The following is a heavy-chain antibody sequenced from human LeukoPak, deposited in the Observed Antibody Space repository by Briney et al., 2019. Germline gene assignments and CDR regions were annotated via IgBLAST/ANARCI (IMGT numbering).Heavy chain of an antibody. J-gene: IGHJ4*02. CDR3: ARQTYYYDSSGYYQYYFDY. D-gene: IGHD3-22*01. CDR1: GGSISSGSYY. V-gene: IGHV4-61*01. CDR2: IYYSGST. Sequence: SETQSLTCTVSGGSISSGSYYWSWIRQPPGKGLEWIGYIYYSGSTNYNSSLKSRVTISVDTSKNQFSLNLSSVTAADTAVYYCARQTYYYDSSGYYQYYFDYWGQGTLVTVSS.